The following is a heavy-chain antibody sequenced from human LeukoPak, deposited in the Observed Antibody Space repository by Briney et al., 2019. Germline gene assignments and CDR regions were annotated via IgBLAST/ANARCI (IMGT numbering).Heavy chain of an antibody. V-gene: IGHV4-59*01. J-gene: IGHJ5*02. CDR2: IYYSGST. Sequence: SETLSLTCTVSGGSISSYYWSWIRQPPGKGLEWIGYIYYSGSTNYNPSLKSRVTTSVDTSKNQFSLKLSSVTAADTAVYYCARSTNNWFDPWGQGTLVTVSS. CDR1: GGSISSYY. CDR3: ARSTNNWFDP.